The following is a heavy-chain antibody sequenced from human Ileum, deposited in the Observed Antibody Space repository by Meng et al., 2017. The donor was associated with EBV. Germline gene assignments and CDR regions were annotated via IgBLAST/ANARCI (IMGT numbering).Heavy chain of an antibody. V-gene: IGHV4-4*02. D-gene: IGHD3-10*01. CDR1: GASLPSSYF. J-gene: IGHJ4*02. CDR2: IYHSGST. Sequence: LKPCGTLALYCALSGASLPSSYFWTVLRQPAEKGLGWIREIYHSGSTNYNPSLKGRLTLSVDKSKSQFSLELSSVTAADTAVYYCARGRRFGAGRYALDYWGQGTLVTVSS. CDR3: ARGRRFGAGRYALDY.